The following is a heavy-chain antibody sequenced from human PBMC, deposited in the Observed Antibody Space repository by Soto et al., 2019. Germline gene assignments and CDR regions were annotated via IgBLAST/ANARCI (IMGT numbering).Heavy chain of an antibody. Sequence: GGSLRLSGAASGFSFYDYAMHWVRQAPGKGLEWVSGISWNSGSIGYAVSVKGRFTISRDNAKNSLYLQMNSLRAEDTALYYCAKDMGDYGDYVLDYWGQGTLVTVSS. CDR3: AKDMGDYGDYVLDY. V-gene: IGHV3-9*01. CDR2: ISWNSGSI. D-gene: IGHD4-17*01. CDR1: GFSFYDYA. J-gene: IGHJ4*02.